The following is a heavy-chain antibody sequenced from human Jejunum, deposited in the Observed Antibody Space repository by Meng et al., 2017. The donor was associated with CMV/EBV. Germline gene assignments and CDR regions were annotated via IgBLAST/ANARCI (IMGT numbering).Heavy chain of an antibody. D-gene: IGHD4-17*01. V-gene: IGHV3-74*01. CDR1: GFTFSIYW. J-gene: IGHJ4*02. CDR2: INSDGSST. Sequence: EAQLVESGGGLFRPGASLRLSCACPGFTFSIYWMLWVRQAPGKGLVWVSRINSDGSSTSYADSVKGRFTISRDNAKNTLYLQMNSLRAEDTAVYYCARASDTGPLDHWGQGSLVTVSS. CDR3: ARASDTGPLDH.